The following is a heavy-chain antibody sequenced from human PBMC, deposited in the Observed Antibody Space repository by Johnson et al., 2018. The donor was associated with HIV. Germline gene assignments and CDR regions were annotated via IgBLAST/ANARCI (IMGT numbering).Heavy chain of an antibody. Sequence: QVQLVESGGGVVQPGGSLRLSCAASGFTFSSYAMHWVRQAPGKGLEWVAVISYDGSNKYYADSVKGRFTISRDNSKNTLFLQMNSLRTEDTAVYYCAKDLGGAYCGGDCYGAFDIWGQGTMVTVSS. D-gene: IGHD2-21*02. J-gene: IGHJ3*02. V-gene: IGHV3-30-3*01. CDR3: AKDLGGAYCGGDCYGAFDI. CDR2: ISYDGSNK. CDR1: GFTFSSYA.